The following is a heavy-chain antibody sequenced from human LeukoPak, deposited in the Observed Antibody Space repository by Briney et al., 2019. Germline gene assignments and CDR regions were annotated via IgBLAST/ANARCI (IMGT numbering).Heavy chain of an antibody. J-gene: IGHJ6*02. Sequence: SVKVSCKASGYTFTSYDINWVRQATGQGLEWMGRIIPILGIANYAQKFQGRVTITADKSTSTAYMELSSLRSEDTAVYYCARGGGYDDYYYYYGMDVWGQGTTVTVSS. CDR3: ARGGGYDDYYYYYGMDV. CDR1: GYTFTSYD. D-gene: IGHD5-12*01. CDR2: IIPILGIA. V-gene: IGHV1-69*04.